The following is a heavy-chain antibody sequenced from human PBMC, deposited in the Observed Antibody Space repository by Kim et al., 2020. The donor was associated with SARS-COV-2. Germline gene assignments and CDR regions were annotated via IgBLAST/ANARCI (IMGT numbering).Heavy chain of an antibody. CDR2: IYYSGST. V-gene: IGHV4-39*01. CDR1: GGSISSSSYY. D-gene: IGHD3-3*01. Sequence: SETLSLTCTVSGGSISSSSYYWGWIRQPPGKGLEWIGSIYYSGSTYYNPSLKSRVTISVDTSKNQFSLKLSSVTAADTAVYYCARSGSDSPQNYDFWSGYYYYYYYGMDVWGQGTTVTVSS. J-gene: IGHJ6*02. CDR3: ARSGSDSPQNYDFWSGYYYYYYYGMDV.